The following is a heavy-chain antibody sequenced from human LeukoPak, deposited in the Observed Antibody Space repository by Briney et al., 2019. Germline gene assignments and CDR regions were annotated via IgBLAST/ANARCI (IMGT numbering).Heavy chain of an antibody. D-gene: IGHD3-22*01. CDR2: IYYSGST. V-gene: IGHV4-39*01. CDR1: GGSISSSSYY. CDR3: ARHNYYYDSSGYADY. J-gene: IGHJ4*02. Sequence: SETLSLTCTVSGGSISSSSYYWGWIRQPPGKGLEWIGSIYYSGSTYYNPSLKSRVTISVDTSKNQFSLKLSSVTAADTAVYYCARHNYYYDSSGYADYWGQGTLVTVSS.